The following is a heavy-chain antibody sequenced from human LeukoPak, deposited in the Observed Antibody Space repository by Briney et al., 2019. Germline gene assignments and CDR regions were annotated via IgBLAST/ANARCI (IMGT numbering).Heavy chain of an antibody. D-gene: IGHD3-16*01. CDR3: ARGGEGGTFDY. J-gene: IGHJ4*02. CDR2: IHNNGRNT. Sequence: PGGSLRLSCAASGFTFSSYWMHWVRQAPGKGLIWDSRIHNNGRNTNYADSVKGRFTISRDNAKNTLYLQMNSLRAEDTAVYYCARGGEGGTFDYWGQGTLVTVSS. CDR1: GFTFSSYW. V-gene: IGHV3-74*01.